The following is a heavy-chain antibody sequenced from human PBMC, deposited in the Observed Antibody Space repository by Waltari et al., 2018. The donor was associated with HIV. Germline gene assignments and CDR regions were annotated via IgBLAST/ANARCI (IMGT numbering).Heavy chain of an antibody. V-gene: IGHV1-3*01. J-gene: IGHJ3*02. CDR2: INAGNGNT. Sequence: QVQLVQSGAEVKKPGASVKVSCKASGYTFTSYAMHWVRQAPGQRLEWMGWINAGNGNTKYSQKFQGRVTITRDTSASTAYMELSSLRSEDTAVYYCARVGQYYDSYRTAFDIWGQGTMVTVSS. CDR3: ARVGQYYDSYRTAFDI. D-gene: IGHD3-22*01. CDR1: GYTFTSYA.